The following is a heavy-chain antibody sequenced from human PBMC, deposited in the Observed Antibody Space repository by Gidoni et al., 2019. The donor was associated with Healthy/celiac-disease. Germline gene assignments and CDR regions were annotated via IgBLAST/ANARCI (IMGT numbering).Heavy chain of an antibody. CDR1: GYTFTSYG. Sequence: HLVQSGAEVKKPWASVKVSCTASGYTFTSYGLSWVRQAPGQGLEWMGWISAYNGNTKYAQKLKGRVTMTTDTTTSTAYMELRRRRSDDTAVYYCARVDDSSGYDEDYWGKGTLVTVSS. J-gene: IGHJ4*02. D-gene: IGHD3-22*01. CDR3: ARVDDSSGYDEDY. CDR2: ISAYNGNT. V-gene: IGHV1-18*01.